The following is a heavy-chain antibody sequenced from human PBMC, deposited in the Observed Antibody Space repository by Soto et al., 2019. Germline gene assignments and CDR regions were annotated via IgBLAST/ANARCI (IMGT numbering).Heavy chain of an antibody. J-gene: IGHJ6*03. D-gene: IGHD6-13*01. CDR2: MNPNSGNT. Sequence: GASVKVSCKASGYTFTSYDINWVRQATGQGLEWMGWMNPNSGNTGYAQKFQGRVTMTRNTSISTAYMELSSLRSEDTAVYYCARGVSRVGSSWPKDQYYYYYYMDVWGKGTTVTVSS. CDR1: GYTFTSYD. CDR3: ARGVSRVGSSWPKDQYYYYYYMDV. V-gene: IGHV1-8*01.